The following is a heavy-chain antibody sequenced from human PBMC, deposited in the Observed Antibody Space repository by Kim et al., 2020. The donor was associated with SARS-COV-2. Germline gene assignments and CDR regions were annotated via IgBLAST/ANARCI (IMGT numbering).Heavy chain of an antibody. V-gene: IGHV1-46*01. CDR3: ARPHPRYYGSGSPNWYFDL. Sequence: ASVKVSCKASGYTFTSYYMHWVRQAPGQGLEWMGIINPSGGSTSYAQKFQGRVTMTRDTSTSTVYMELSSLRSEDTAVYYCARPHPRYYGSGSPNWYFDLWGRGTLVTVSS. CDR1: GYTFTSYY. J-gene: IGHJ2*01. D-gene: IGHD3-10*01. CDR2: INPSGGST.